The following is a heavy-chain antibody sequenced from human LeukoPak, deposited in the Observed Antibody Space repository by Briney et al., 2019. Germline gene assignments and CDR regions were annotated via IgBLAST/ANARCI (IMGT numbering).Heavy chain of an antibody. J-gene: IGHJ4*02. CDR1: GASISNYY. CDR3: ARGHGGNGIFDY. Sequence: SETLSLTCTVSGASISNYYWTWIRQPPGKGLEWVGCIYDSGSSNHNPSLKSRVTISLDSSKNRFSLRLTSVTAADTAIYYCARGHGGNGIFDYWGQGTLVTVSS. CDR2: IYDSGSS. D-gene: IGHD4-23*01. V-gene: IGHV4-59*01.